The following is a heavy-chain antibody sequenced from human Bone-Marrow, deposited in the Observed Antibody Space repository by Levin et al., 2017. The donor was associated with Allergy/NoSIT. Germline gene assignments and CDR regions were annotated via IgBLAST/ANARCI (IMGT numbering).Heavy chain of an antibody. V-gene: IGHV3-20*04. Sequence: LSLTCAASGFTFDDYGMSWVRQAPGKGLEWVSVINWSGGRTGYADSVKGRLTISRDNANNSLYLQMNSLRVEDTALYYCARHGNTMNIHDGFDIWGQGTMVTVSS. CDR2: INWSGGRT. J-gene: IGHJ3*02. CDR1: GFTFDDYG. D-gene: IGHD2/OR15-2a*01. CDR3: ARHGNTMNIHDGFDI.